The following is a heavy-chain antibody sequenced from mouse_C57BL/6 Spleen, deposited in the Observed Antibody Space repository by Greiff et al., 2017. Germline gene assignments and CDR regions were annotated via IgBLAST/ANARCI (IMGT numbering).Heavy chain of an antibody. CDR2: IDPSDSYT. CDR1: GYTFTSYW. V-gene: IGHV1-69*01. Sequence: QVQLQQPGAELVMPGASVKLSCKASGYTFTSYWMHWVKQRPGPGLEWIGEIDPSDSYTNYNQKFKGKSTLTVDKSSSTAYMQLSSLTSEDSAVYYCASGDERRFDYWGQGTTLTVSS. J-gene: IGHJ2*01. CDR3: ASGDERRFDY.